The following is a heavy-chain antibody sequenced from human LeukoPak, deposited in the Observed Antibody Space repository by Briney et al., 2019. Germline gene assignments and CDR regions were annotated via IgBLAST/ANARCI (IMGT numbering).Heavy chain of an antibody. D-gene: IGHD6-19*01. CDR3: AATPGYSSGWYVRYFDY. V-gene: IGHV3-30*04. CDR2: ISYDGSNK. Sequence: GGSLRLSCAASGFTFSDYAMSWVRQAPGKGLEWVAVISYDGSNKYYADSVKGRFTISRDNSKNTLYLQMNSLRAEDTAVYYCAATPGYSSGWYVRYFDYWGQGTLVTVSS. J-gene: IGHJ4*02. CDR1: GFTFSDYA.